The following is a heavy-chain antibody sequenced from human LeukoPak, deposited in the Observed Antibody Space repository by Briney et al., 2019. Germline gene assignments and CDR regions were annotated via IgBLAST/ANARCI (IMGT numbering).Heavy chain of an antibody. Sequence: GGSLRLSCAASGFTFSSYGMHWVRQTPGKGLEWVAFIRYDGSNKYYADSVKGRFTISRDNSKNTLYLQMNSLRAEDTAVYYCAKGHSSSYNWFDPWGQGTLVTVSS. CDR3: AKGHSSSYNWFDP. CDR2: IRYDGSNK. D-gene: IGHD6-6*01. CDR1: GFTFSSYG. J-gene: IGHJ5*02. V-gene: IGHV3-30*02.